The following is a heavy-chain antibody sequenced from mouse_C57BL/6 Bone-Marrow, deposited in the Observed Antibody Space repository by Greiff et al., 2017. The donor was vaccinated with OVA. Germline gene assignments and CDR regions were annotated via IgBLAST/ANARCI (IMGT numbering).Heavy chain of an antibody. CDR1: GYTFTSYW. Sequence: VQLQQPGAELVKPGASVKLSCKASGYTFTSYWMQWVKQRPGQGLEWIGEIDPSDSYTNYNQTFKGKATLTVDTSSSTAYMQLSSLTSEDSAVYYCASAVFAYWGQGTLVTVSA. CDR3: ASAVFAY. CDR2: IDPSDSYT. J-gene: IGHJ3*01. V-gene: IGHV1-50*01.